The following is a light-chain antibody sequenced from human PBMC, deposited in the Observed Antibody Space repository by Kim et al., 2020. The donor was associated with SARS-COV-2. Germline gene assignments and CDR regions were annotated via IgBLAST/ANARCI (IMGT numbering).Light chain of an antibody. CDR1: QIVSSSY. CDR3: QHYGSSPPFIT. CDR2: AAA. V-gene: IGKV3-20*01. Sequence: GARATLSCRAIQIVSSSYLAWYQKKVGQAPRLLIYAAASRATGIPDRFSGSGSGKGFTLTISRLEPEDFAVYYCQHYGSSPPFITFGQGTRLEIK. J-gene: IGKJ5*01.